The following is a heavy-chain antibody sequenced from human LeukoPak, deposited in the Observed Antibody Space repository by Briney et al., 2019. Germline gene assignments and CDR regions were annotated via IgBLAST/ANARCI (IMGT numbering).Heavy chain of an antibody. CDR2: IVGDTRT. D-gene: IGHD4-23*01. V-gene: IGHV3-23*01. CDR1: GFTFNNYA. J-gene: IGHJ4*02. CDR3: AKGSAQWELYDY. Sequence: TGGSLRLSCAASGFTFNNYAMSWVRQAPGKGLEWVSAIVGDTRTFYTDSVKGRFTISRDNSRNTLYLQMNSLRAEDTAIYHCAKGSAQWELYDYWGQGTLVTVSS.